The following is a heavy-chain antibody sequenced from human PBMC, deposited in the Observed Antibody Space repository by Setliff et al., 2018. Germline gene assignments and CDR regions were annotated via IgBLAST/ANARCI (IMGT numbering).Heavy chain of an antibody. CDR3: ARTGTYRYFDY. D-gene: IGHD1-1*01. Sequence: SETLSLTCTVSGDSISSRTYYWSWIRQPAGKGLEWIGNIYHTGITYYNPSLKSRVTISVDTAQNQFSLRLTSVTAADTAVYYCARTGTYRYFDYWGQGALVTVSS. V-gene: IGHV4-39*01. CDR1: GDSISSRTYY. CDR2: IYHTGIT. J-gene: IGHJ4*02.